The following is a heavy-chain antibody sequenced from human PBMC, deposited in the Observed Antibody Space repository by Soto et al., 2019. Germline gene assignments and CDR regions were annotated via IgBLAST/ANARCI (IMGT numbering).Heavy chain of an antibody. CDR2: IDPSDSQT. CDR1: GYSLADYW. V-gene: IGHV5-10-1*01. CDR3: ARQIYDSDTGPNFQYYFDS. J-gene: IGHJ4*02. D-gene: IGHD3-22*01. Sequence: GESLKISCKGSGYSLADYWITWVRQKPGKGLEWMGRIDPSDSQTYYSPSFRGHVTISVTKSITTVFLQWSSLRASDTAMYYCARQIYDSDTGPNFQYYFDSWSQGTPVTVSS.